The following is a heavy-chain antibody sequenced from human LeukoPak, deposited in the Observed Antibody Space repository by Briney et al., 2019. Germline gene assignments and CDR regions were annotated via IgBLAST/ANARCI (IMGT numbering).Heavy chain of an antibody. CDR3: ARGLGPGNWFDP. D-gene: IGHD3-10*01. CDR1: GGSISSASYY. Sequence: SETLSLTCTVSGGSISSASYYWSWIRQPAGKGLEWIGSIYHSGSTFYNPSLKSRVTISVDTSKNQFSLKLSSVTAADTAMFYCARGLGPGNWFDPWGQGTLVTVSS. J-gene: IGHJ5*02. V-gene: IGHV4-39*07. CDR2: IYHSGST.